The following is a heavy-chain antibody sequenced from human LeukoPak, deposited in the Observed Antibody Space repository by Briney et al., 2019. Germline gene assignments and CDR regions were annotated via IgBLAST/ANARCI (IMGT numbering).Heavy chain of an antibody. J-gene: IGHJ4*02. V-gene: IGHV3-9*03. Sequence: PGGYLRLSCAASGFTFDDYAMHWVRQAPGKGLEWVSGISWNSGSIGYADSVKGRFTISRDNAKNSLYLQMNSLRAQDMALYYCAKSTRQQLAGVLDYWGQGSLVTVSS. D-gene: IGHD6-13*01. CDR1: GFTFDDYA. CDR2: ISWNSGSI. CDR3: AKSTRQQLAGVLDY.